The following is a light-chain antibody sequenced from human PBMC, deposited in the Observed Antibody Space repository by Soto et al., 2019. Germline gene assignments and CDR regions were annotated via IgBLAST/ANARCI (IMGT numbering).Light chain of an antibody. J-gene: IGKJ1*01. V-gene: IGKV1-5*03. Sequence: DIQMTQSPSTLAASAGDRVTITCRASQRINNWLAWYQQKPGKAPKLLIYQASNLQSGVPPRFSGGGFGTEFTLTISSLQAEDVAVYYCQQYYGTPRTFGQGTKVEIK. CDR1: QRINNW. CDR2: QAS. CDR3: QQYYGTPRT.